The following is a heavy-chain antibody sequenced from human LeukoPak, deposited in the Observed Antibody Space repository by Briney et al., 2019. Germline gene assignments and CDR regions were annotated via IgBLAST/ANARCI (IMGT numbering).Heavy chain of an antibody. CDR1: GFTFDDYA. Sequence: GGSLRLSCAASGFTFDDYAMHWVRQGPGKGLEWVSGISWNSGSIGYADSVKGRFTISRDNARNSLYLQMNSLRAEDTALYYCAKDRVLLWFGEFNYWGQGTLVTVSS. J-gene: IGHJ4*02. D-gene: IGHD3-10*01. CDR3: AKDRVLLWFGEFNY. CDR2: ISWNSGSI. V-gene: IGHV3-9*01.